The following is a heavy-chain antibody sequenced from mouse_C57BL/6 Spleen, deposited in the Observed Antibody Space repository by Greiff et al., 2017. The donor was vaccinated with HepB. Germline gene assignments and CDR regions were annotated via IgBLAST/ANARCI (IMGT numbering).Heavy chain of an antibody. Sequence: QVQLQQPGAELVKPGASVKLSCKASGYTFTSYWMQWVKQRPGQGLEWIGEIDPSDSYTNYNQKFKGKATLTVDTSSSTAYMQLSSLTSEDSAVYYCARTAQATGPYWGQGTTLTVSS. J-gene: IGHJ2*01. CDR1: GYTFTSYW. V-gene: IGHV1-50*01. CDR3: ARTAQATGPY. D-gene: IGHD3-2*02. CDR2: IDPSDSYT.